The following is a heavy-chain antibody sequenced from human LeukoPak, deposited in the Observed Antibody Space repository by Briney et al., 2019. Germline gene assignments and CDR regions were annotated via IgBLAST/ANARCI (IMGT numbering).Heavy chain of an antibody. CDR1: GYSFTSYW. V-gene: IGHV5-10-1*01. CDR2: IDPSDSYT. CDR3: ERSGDYDILTGYRNHDAFDI. Sequence: GESLKISYKGSGYSFTSYWISWVRPMPGKGLEWMGRIDPSDSYTNYSPSFQGHVTISADKSINTAYLQWSSLKASDTAMYYCERSGDYDILTGYRNHDAFDIWGKGTMVTVSS. D-gene: IGHD3-9*01. J-gene: IGHJ3*02.